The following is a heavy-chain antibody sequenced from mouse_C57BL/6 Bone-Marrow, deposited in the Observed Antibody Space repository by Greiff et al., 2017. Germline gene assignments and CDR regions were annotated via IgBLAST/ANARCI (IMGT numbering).Heavy chain of an antibody. J-gene: IGHJ2*01. CDR2: IYPGSGNT. CDR1: GYTFTDYY. Sequence: VQLQQSGAELVRPGASVKLSCKASGYTFTDYYINWVKQRPGQGLEWIARIYPGSGNTYYNEKFKGKATLTAEKSSSTAYMQLSSLTSEDSAVYFCAKGTTEVASFDYWGQGTTLTVSS. D-gene: IGHD1-1*01. V-gene: IGHV1-76*01. CDR3: AKGTTEVASFDY.